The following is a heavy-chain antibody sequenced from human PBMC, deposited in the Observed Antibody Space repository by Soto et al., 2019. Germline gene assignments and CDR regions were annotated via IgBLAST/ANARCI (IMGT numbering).Heavy chain of an antibody. CDR1: GFTFSSYG. Sequence: GGSLRLSCAASGFTFSSYGMHWVRQAPGKGLEWVAVISYDGSNKYYADSVKGRFTISRDNSKNTLYLQMNSLRAEDTAVYYCAKDQGAYSGYDTGFDYWGQGTLVTVSS. V-gene: IGHV3-30*18. J-gene: IGHJ4*02. D-gene: IGHD5-12*01. CDR2: ISYDGSNK. CDR3: AKDQGAYSGYDTGFDY.